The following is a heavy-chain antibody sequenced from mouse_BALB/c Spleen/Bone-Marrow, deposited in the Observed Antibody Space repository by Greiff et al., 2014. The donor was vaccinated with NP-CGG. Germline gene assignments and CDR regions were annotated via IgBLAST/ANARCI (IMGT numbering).Heavy chain of an antibody. D-gene: IGHD2-3*01. CDR1: GFTFSSYG. J-gene: IGHJ4*01. CDR2: INSNGGST. V-gene: IGHV5-6-3*01. CDR3: ARDGYYVFYAMDY. Sequence: DVKLVESGGGLVQPGGSLKLSCAASGFTFSSYGMSWVRQTPDKRLELVATINSNGGSTYYPDSVKGRLTISRDNAKNTLYLQMSSLKSEDTAMYYCARDGYYVFYAMDYWGQGTSVTVSS.